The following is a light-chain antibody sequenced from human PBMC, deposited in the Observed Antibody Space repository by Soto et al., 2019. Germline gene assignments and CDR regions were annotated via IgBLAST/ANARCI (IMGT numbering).Light chain of an antibody. Sequence: QSALTQPASVSGSPGQSITISCTGTSSDVANYNYVSWYQQHPGKAPQVIIWEVRNRPSGVSNRFSGSKSGNTASLTISGLRAEDEADYYCTSFTTSSIWVFGGGTKLTVL. CDR2: EVR. CDR1: SSDVANYNY. V-gene: IGLV2-14*01. J-gene: IGLJ3*02. CDR3: TSFTTSSIWV.